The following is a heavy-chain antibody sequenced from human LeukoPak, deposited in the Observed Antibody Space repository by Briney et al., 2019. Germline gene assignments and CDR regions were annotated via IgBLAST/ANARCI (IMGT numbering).Heavy chain of an antibody. CDR3: AKGPVVTFDI. CDR2: IYSGGST. CDR1: GFTVSSNY. D-gene: IGHD2-15*01. Sequence: PGGSLRLSCAASGFTVSSNYMSWVRQAPGKGLEWVSIIYSGGSTFYADSVKGRFTISRDNSKNTLYLQMNSLRAEDTAVYYCAKGPVVTFDIWGQGTMVTVPS. J-gene: IGHJ3*02. V-gene: IGHV3-53*01.